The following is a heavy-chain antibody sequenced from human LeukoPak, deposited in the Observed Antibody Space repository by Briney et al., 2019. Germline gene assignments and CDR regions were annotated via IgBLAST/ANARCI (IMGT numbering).Heavy chain of an antibody. CDR1: GGSISSYH. D-gene: IGHD2-15*01. Sequence: SETLSLTCTVSGGSISSYHWSWIRQPPGKGLEWIGYIYYSGSTNYNPSLKSRVTISVDTSKNQFSLKLSSVTAADTAVYYCARVHCSGGSCYSLDYYYYYGMDVWGKGTTVTVSS. V-gene: IGHV4-59*01. CDR3: ARVHCSGGSCYSLDYYYYYGMDV. J-gene: IGHJ6*04. CDR2: IYYSGST.